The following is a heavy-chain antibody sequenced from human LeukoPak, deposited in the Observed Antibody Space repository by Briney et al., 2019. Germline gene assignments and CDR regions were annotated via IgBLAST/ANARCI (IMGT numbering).Heavy chain of an antibody. D-gene: IGHD3-22*01. Sequence: PGGSLRLSCAASGFTFSSYWMHWVRQAPGKGLEWVAVISYDGSNKYYADSVKGRFTISRDNSKNTLYLQMNSLRAEDTAVYYCAKGLSSGYPGSDYWGQGTLVTVSS. CDR3: AKGLSSGYPGSDY. V-gene: IGHV3-30*18. CDR1: GFTFSSYW. CDR2: ISYDGSNK. J-gene: IGHJ4*02.